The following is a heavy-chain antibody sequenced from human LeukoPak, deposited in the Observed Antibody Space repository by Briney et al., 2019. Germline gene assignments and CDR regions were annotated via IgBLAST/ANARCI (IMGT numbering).Heavy chain of an antibody. Sequence: SETLSLTCDVSGDSINRSPNYWSWIRQPPGKGPEWIASIYYSGDTSYNPSLKSRVTISVDTSKNQFSLKLSSVTVADTAVYYCARGGSGSYYRFGYWGQGTLVTVSS. CDR2: IYYSGDT. CDR1: GDSINRSPNY. D-gene: IGHD3-10*01. CDR3: ARGGSGSYYRFGY. V-gene: IGHV4-39*01. J-gene: IGHJ4*02.